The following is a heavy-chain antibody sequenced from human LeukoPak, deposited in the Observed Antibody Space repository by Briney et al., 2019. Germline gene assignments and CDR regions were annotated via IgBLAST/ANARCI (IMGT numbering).Heavy chain of an antibody. CDR3: AIFSNRRITMIIVAEAFDI. CDR2: IYYSGST. D-gene: IGHD3-22*01. J-gene: IGHJ3*02. V-gene: IGHV4-39*07. Sequence: PSETLSLTRTVSGGSISSSSYYWGWIRQPPGKGLEWIGSIYYSGSTYYNPSLKSRVTISVDTSKNQFSLKLSSVTAADTAVYYCAIFSNRRITMIIVAEAFDIWGQGTMVTVSS. CDR1: GGSISSSSYY.